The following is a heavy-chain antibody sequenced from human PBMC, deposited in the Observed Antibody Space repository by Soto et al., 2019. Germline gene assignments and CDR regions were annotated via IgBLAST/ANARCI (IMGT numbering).Heavy chain of an antibody. V-gene: IGHV4-30-4*01. D-gene: IGHD5-18*01. CDR2: ISYSGTT. J-gene: IGHJ5*02. Sequence: SSETLSLTCTVSGDSISSINNYWSWIRQPPGEGLEWIGFISYSGTTSYSPSLKSRVAISLDTSKNQFSLSLNFVTAADTAVYYCARGRGYSYGLDLWGQGSLVTVSS. CDR1: GDSISSINNY. CDR3: ARGRGYSYGLDL.